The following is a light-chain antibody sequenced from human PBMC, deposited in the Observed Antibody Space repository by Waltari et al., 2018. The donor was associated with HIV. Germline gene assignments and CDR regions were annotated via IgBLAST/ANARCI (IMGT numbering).Light chain of an antibody. Sequence: QSALTQPASVSGSPGQSITMSCTGTSSDVRGYTFVSWYQQHPGKAPKLMIYEVSNRPSGVSNRFSGSKSGNTASLTISGLQPEDEADYYCSSYTGSGTLVFGGGTKLTVL. CDR2: EVS. CDR3: SSYTGSGTLV. V-gene: IGLV2-14*01. CDR1: SSDVRGYTF. J-gene: IGLJ3*02.